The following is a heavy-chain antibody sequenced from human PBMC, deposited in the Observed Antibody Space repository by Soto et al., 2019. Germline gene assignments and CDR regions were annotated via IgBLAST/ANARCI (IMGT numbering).Heavy chain of an antibody. CDR2: IWYDGSNK. CDR1: GFTFSSYG. D-gene: IGHD2-2*01. J-gene: IGHJ6*03. Sequence: PGGSLRLSCAASGFTFSSYGMHWVRQAPGKGLEWVAVIWYDGSNKYYADSVKGRFTISRDNSKNTLYLQMNSLRAEDTAVYYCARDRCSSTSCYRRYSGRYYYMDVWGKGTTVTVSS. CDR3: ARDRCSSTSCYRRYSGRYYYMDV. V-gene: IGHV3-33*08.